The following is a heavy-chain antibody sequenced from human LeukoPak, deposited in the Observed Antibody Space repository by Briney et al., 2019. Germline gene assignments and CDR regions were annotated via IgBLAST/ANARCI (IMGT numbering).Heavy chain of an antibody. CDR2: VHYSGST. D-gene: IGHD1-26*01. V-gene: IGHV4-39*01. CDR1: GGSISSRTYY. CDR3: ARGGSYYLGFDY. J-gene: IGHJ4*02. Sequence: SETLSLTCTVSGGSISSRTYYWAWIRQPPGKGLEWIGSVHYSGSTYYNPSLKSRVTISVDTSKNQFSLKLSSVTAADTAVYYCARGGSYYLGFDYWGQGTLVTVSS.